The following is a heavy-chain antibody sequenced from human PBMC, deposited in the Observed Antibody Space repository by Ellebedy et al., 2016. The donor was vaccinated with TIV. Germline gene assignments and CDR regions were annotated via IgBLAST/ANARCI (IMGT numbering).Heavy chain of an antibody. CDR2: ISYDGSNK. D-gene: IGHD4-17*01. CDR1: GFTFSSYA. V-gene: IGHV3-30*01. CDR3: ARTLEDGDYDY. J-gene: IGHJ4*02. Sequence: PGGSLRLSCAASGFTFSSYAMHWVRQAPGKGLEWVAVISYDGSNKYYADSVKGRFTISRDNSKNTLYLQMNSLRAEDTAVYYCARTLEDGDYDYWGQGTLVTVSS.